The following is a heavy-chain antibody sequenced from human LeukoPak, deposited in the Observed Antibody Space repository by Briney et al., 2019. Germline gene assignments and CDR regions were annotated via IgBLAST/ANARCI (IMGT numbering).Heavy chain of an antibody. V-gene: IGHV4-59*08. CDR2: VYYSGTT. D-gene: IGHD6-13*01. CDR3: ARHESSWYLYNWFDP. Sequence: SETLSLTCTVAGGSISGYYWNWIRQSPGKGLEWIGDVYYSGTTKYNSSLKSRVTISVDTSQNQISLRLNSVTATDTAVYYCARHESSWYLYNWFDPWGQGTQVTVSS. CDR1: GGSISGYY. J-gene: IGHJ5*02.